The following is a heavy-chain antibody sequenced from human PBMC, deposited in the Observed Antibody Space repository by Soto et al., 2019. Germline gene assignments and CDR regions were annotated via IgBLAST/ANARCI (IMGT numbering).Heavy chain of an antibody. V-gene: IGHV4-31*03. Sequence: QVQLQESGPGLVKPSQTLSLTCTVSGGSISSGGYYWSWIRQHPRKCLEWIGYIYYSGSTYYNPSLKSRVTISVDTSKNQFSLKLSSVTAADTAVYYCAREGGIVGATAADYWGQGTLVTVSS. CDR3: AREGGIVGATAADY. CDR2: IYYSGST. J-gene: IGHJ4*02. CDR1: GGSISSGGYY. D-gene: IGHD1-26*01.